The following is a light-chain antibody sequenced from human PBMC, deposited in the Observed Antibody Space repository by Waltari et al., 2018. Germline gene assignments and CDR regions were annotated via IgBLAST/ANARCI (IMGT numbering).Light chain of an antibody. V-gene: IGKV1-39*01. Sequence: DIQMTQSPSSLSASVGDRITITCRASQSISNYLNWYQQKPGNAPKLLIYVASSLQSGVPSRFSGSGSGTDFTLTISSLQREDFATYFCQQSYSSPYTFGQGTKLEIK. CDR2: VAS. CDR1: QSISNY. J-gene: IGKJ2*01. CDR3: QQSYSSPYT.